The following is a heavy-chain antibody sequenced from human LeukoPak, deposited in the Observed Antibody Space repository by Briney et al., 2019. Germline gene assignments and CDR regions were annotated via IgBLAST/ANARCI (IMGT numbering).Heavy chain of an antibody. CDR2: IYYSGST. CDR3: ARLMGPGFDY. Sequence: PSQTLSLTCAVSGGSISSGGYYWSWIRQPPGKGLEWIGYIYYSGSTNYNPSLKSRVTISVDTSKNQFSLKLSSVTAADTAVYYCARLMGPGFDYWGQGTLVTVSS. D-gene: IGHD3-10*01. CDR1: GGSISSGGYY. V-gene: IGHV4-61*08. J-gene: IGHJ4*02.